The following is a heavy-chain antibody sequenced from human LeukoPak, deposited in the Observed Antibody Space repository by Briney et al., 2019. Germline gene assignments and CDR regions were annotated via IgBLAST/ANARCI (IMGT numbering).Heavy chain of an antibody. CDR2: IWYDGSNK. CDR1: GFTFSSYG. D-gene: IGHD3-22*01. CDR3: AKARRDSSGLDY. J-gene: IGHJ4*02. Sequence: PGGSLRLSCAASGFTFSSYGMPWVRQAPGKGLEWVAVIWYDGSNKNYADSVKGRFTISRDNSKNTLYLQMNSLRAEDTAVYYCAKARRDSSGLDYWGQGTLVTVSS. V-gene: IGHV3-33*06.